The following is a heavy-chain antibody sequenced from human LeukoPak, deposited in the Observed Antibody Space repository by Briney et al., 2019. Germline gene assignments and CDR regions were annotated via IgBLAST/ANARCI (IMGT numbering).Heavy chain of an antibody. D-gene: IGHD3-3*01. CDR3: EPPLQFLES. V-gene: IGHV3-23*01. J-gene: IGHJ5*02. CDR2: INSNGGST. CDR1: GFTFGTST. Sequence: GGSLTLSCTTSGFTFGTSTMTWVRQAPGKGLEWVSTINSNGGSTYYASSVKGRFTISRDNSRNTLYLRMSSLRAEDTAVYYCEPPLQFLESWGQGTMVTVSS.